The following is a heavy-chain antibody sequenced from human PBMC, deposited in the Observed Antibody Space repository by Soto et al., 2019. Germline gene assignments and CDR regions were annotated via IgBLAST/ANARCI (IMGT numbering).Heavy chain of an antibody. Sequence: QVQLVQSGGEVKKPGASVTVSCKASGYTFINYHITWVRQAPGQGLEWMAWINTYNGMTDYAQRFQGRVTMTRDTPTRPAYMALRHLGSDDTAVYFCAKSPRGEMATDWGQGTLVTVSS. D-gene: IGHD5-12*01. V-gene: IGHV1-18*01. CDR2: INTYNGMT. CDR1: GYTFINYH. CDR3: AKSPRGEMATD. J-gene: IGHJ4*02.